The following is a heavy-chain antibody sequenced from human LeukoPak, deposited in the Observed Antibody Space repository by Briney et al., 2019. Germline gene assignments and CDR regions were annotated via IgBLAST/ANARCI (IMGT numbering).Heavy chain of an antibody. Sequence: TSETLSLTCTVSGYSISSGYYWGWIRQPPGKGLEWIGSIYHSGSTYYNPSLKSRVTISVDTSKNQFSLKLSSVTAADTAVYYCARRYSSSWGYFDYWGQGTLVTVSS. J-gene: IGHJ4*02. V-gene: IGHV4-38-2*02. CDR1: GYSISSGYY. CDR2: IYHSGST. D-gene: IGHD6-13*01. CDR3: ARRYSSSWGYFDY.